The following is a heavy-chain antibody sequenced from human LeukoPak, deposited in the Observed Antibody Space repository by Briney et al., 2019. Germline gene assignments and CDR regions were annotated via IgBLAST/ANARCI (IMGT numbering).Heavy chain of an antibody. CDR2: ISWNSGSI. Sequence: GGSLRLSCAASGFTFDDYAMHWVRQAPGKGLEWVSGISWNSGSIGYADSVKGRFTISRDNAKNSLYLQMNSLRAEDTALYYCAKEGCSRTSCYTNHPFDYWGQGTLVTVSS. CDR3: AKEGCSRTSCYTNHPFDY. V-gene: IGHV3-9*01. CDR1: GFTFDDYA. D-gene: IGHD2-2*02. J-gene: IGHJ4*02.